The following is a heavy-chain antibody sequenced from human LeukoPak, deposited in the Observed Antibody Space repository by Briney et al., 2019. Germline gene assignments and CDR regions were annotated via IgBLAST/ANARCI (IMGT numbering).Heavy chain of an antibody. D-gene: IGHD3-22*01. V-gene: IGHV4-59*01. CDR1: GGSISSYY. CDR3: AGRTYDISGLQH. J-gene: IGHJ1*01. CDR2: IYYSGST. Sequence: PSETLSLTCTVSGGSISSYYWSWIRQPPGKGLEWIGYIYYSGSTNYNPSLKSRVTISVDTSKNQFSLKLSSVTAADTAVYYCAGRTYDISGLQHWGQGTLVTVSS.